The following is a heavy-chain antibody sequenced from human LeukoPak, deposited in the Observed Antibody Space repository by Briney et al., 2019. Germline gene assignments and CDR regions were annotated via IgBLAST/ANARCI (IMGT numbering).Heavy chain of an antibody. Sequence: PGRSLRLSCAASGFTFSDYGMHWVRQAPGKGLEWVTIISYDGSSKYYADSVKGRFTISRDNSKNTLYPQMNSLRAEDTAVYYCARGWKLSIDWGQGTLVTVSS. CDR1: GFTFSDYG. D-gene: IGHD4-23*01. J-gene: IGHJ4*02. CDR2: ISYDGSSK. CDR3: ARGWKLSID. V-gene: IGHV3-30*03.